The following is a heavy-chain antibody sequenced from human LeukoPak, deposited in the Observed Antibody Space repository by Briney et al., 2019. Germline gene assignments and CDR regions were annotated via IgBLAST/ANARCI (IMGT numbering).Heavy chain of an antibody. J-gene: IGHJ4*02. CDR1: GFTFNTYT. D-gene: IGHD6-19*01. CDR2: ITASSTAI. Sequence: GSLRLSCAASGFTFNTYTMNWARQAPGKGLEWVSSITASSTAIYSADSVKGRFTISRDNAKNFLYLQMNSLRAEDTAVYYCARAIAVAGEDDYWGQGTLVTVSS. CDR3: ARAIAVAGEDDY. V-gene: IGHV3-21*01.